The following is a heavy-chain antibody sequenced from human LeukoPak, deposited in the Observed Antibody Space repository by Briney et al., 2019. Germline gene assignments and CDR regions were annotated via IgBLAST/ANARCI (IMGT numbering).Heavy chain of an antibody. CDR2: ISAYNGNT. D-gene: IGHD3-22*01. J-gene: IGHJ5*02. CDR3: ARTEDYYDSSGYYFNWFDP. CDR1: GYTFTSYG. Sequence: ASVKVSCKASGYTFTSYGISWVRQAPGQGLEWMGWISAYNGNTNYAQKLQGRVTMTTDTSTSTAYMELRSLRSDDTAVYCCARTEDYYDSSGYYFNWFDPWGQGTLVTVSS. V-gene: IGHV1-18*01.